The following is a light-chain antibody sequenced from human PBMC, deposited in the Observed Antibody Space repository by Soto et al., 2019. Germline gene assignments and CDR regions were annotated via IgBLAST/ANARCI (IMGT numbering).Light chain of an antibody. V-gene: IGKV1-12*01. Sequence: DIQMTQSPSSVSSSVGARVTFPCQASQGIGSWLAWYQKKPGKAPILLIYAASSLQSGVPSRFSGSGSGTDFTLTISSLQPEDCAIYFCQQANSFPITFGQGTLLEIK. J-gene: IGKJ5*01. CDR2: AAS. CDR1: QGIGSW. CDR3: QQANSFPIT.